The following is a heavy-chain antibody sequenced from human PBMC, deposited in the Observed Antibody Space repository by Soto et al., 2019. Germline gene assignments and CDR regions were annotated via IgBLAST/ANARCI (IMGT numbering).Heavy chain of an antibody. CDR2: ISGSGGST. D-gene: IGHD2-15*01. V-gene: IGHV3-23*01. CDR1: GFTFSSYA. Sequence: GGSLRLSCAASGFTFSSYAMSWVRQAPGKGLEWVSAISGSGGSTYYADSVKGRFTISKDNSKNTLYLQMNSLRAEDTAVYYCAKVPAARWYYYYGMDVWGQGTTVTVS. CDR3: AKVPAARWYYYYGMDV. J-gene: IGHJ6*02.